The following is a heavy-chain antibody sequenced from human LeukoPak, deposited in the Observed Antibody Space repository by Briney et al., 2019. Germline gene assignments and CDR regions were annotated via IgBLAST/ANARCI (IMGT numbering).Heavy chain of an antibody. J-gene: IGHJ6*03. CDR3: ARTPGTYDYYYYMDV. CDR1: GYSFTSYW. V-gene: IGHV5-51*01. D-gene: IGHD1-26*01. Sequence: GESLKISCKGFGYSFTSYWVAWARQTPGKGLEWMGIIYPADSDTRYSPSFQGQVTISADKSINTAYLQWSSVKASDTATYYCARTPGTYDYYYYMDVWGTGTTVTVSS. CDR2: IYPADSDT.